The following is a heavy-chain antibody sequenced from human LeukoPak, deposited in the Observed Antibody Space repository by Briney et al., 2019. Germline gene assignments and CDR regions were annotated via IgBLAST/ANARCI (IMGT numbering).Heavy chain of an antibody. J-gene: IGHJ4*02. CDR1: GYSIRGDDY. D-gene: IGHD4-17*01. CDR2: IYHSGST. Sequence: SETLSLTCAVSGYSIRGDDYWGWIRQSPGKGLEWIGSIYHSGSTHYNPSLKSRVTISVDTSKNRFSLMLNSVTAADTAVYYCARNRSVTTTPGFDHWGQGTLVTVSS. V-gene: IGHV4-38-2*01. CDR3: ARNRSVTTTPGFDH.